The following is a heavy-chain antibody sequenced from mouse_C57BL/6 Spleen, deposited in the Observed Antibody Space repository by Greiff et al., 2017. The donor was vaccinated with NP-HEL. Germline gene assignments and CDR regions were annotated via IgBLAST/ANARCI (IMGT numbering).Heavy chain of an antibody. Sequence: VQLQQSGPELVKPGASVKISCKASGYAFSSSWMNWVKQRPGKGLEWIGRIYPGDGDTNYNGKFKGKATLTADKSSSTAYMQLSSLTSEDSAVYFCAKEDAYDGYYYYAMDYWGQGTSVTVSS. CDR2: IYPGDGDT. J-gene: IGHJ4*01. CDR3: AKEDAYDGYYYYAMDY. D-gene: IGHD2-3*01. CDR1: GYAFSSSW. V-gene: IGHV1-82*01.